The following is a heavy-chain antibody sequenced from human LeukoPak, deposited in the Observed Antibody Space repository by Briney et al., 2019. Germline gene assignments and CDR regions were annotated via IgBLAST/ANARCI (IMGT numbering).Heavy chain of an antibody. CDR1: GFTFSSYW. D-gene: IGHD1-26*01. J-gene: IGHJ4*02. Sequence: GGSLRLSCAASGFTFSSYWMHWVRQAPGKGLVWVSRINSDESSTSYADSVRGRFTTSRDNAKNTLYLQMNSLRVEDTAVYYCMLVGATTQPPDYWGQGTLVTVSS. CDR2: INSDESST. CDR3: MLVGATTQPPDY. V-gene: IGHV3-74*01.